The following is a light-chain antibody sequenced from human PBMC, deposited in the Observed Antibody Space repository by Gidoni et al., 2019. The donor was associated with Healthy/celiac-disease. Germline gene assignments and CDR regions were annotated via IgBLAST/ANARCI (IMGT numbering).Light chain of an antibody. CDR1: QSISSW. V-gene: IGKV1-5*01. J-gene: IGKJ2*01. Sequence: DIHITQSPSTLSASVGDRVTITCRASQSISSWLAWYQQKPGKAPKLLIYDASSLERGVPSRFSGSRSGTEFTLTISSMQPDEFATYYCQQYNSYSYTFGQGTKLEIK. CDR3: QQYNSYSYT. CDR2: DAS.